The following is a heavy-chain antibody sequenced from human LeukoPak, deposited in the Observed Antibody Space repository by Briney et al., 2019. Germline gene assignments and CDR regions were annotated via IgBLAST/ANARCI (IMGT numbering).Heavy chain of an antibody. Sequence: PGGSLRLSCAASGFTFSSYAMSWVRQAPGKGLEWVSAISGSGGSTYYADSVKGRFTISRDNSKNTLYLQMNSLRAEDTAVYYCAKPPNWGFVLDAYDYWGQGTLVTVSS. CDR2: ISGSGGST. CDR3: AKPPNWGFVLDAYDY. D-gene: IGHD7-27*01. V-gene: IGHV3-23*01. CDR1: GFTFSSYA. J-gene: IGHJ4*02.